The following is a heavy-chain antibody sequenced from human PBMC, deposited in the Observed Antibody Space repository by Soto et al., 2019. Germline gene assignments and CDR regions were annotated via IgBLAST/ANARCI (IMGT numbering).Heavy chain of an antibody. Sequence: QVQLVQSGAEVKKPGSSVKVSCKASGGTFSSYAISWVRQAPGQGLEWMGGIIPIFGTANYAQKFQGRVTITADESTSTAYVELSRLRSEDTALYYCATATRPYYDDSSGYARRYYYGMDVWGQGTTVTVSS. D-gene: IGHD3-22*01. CDR1: GGTFSSYA. V-gene: IGHV1-69*01. CDR3: ATATRPYYDDSSGYARRYYYGMDV. J-gene: IGHJ6*02. CDR2: IIPIFGTA.